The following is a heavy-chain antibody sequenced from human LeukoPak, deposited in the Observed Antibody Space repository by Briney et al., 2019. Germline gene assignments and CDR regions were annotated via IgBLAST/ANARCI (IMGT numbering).Heavy chain of an antibody. V-gene: IGHV1-2*02. CDR2: INPNSGGT. CDR3: ARGDYYGSGNYYKKTVDF. Sequence: SVKVSCKASGYTFTGYYMHWVRQAPGQGLEWMGWINPNSGGTNYAQKFQGRVTMTTDTSTSTAYMELRSLRSDDTAVYFCARGDYYGSGNYYKKTVDFWGQGTLVTVSS. CDR1: GYTFTGYY. D-gene: IGHD3-10*01. J-gene: IGHJ4*02.